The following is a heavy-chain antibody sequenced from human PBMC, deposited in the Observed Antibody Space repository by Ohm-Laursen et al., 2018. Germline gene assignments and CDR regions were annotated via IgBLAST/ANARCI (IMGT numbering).Heavy chain of an antibody. CDR3: ARELLYCGGDCYSRDAFDI. J-gene: IGHJ3*02. CDR1: GYTFTSYY. D-gene: IGHD2-21*02. V-gene: IGHV1-46*01. Sequence: GASVKVSCKASGYTFTSYYMHWVRQAPGQGLEWMGIINPSGGSTSYAQKFQGRVTMTRDTSTSTVYMELSSLRSEDTAVYYCARELLYCGGDCYSRDAFDIRGQGTMVTVSS. CDR2: INPSGGST.